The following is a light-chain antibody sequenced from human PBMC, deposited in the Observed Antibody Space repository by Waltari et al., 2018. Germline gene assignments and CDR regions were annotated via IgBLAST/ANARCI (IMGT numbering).Light chain of an antibody. Sequence: DIQMTQSPSSLSASVGDRVTITCQASQDISNYLNWYQQKPEKAPKLLIYDASNLETGVPSRFSGSGYGTDFTFTISSLQPEDIATYYCQQYDNLPPSLTFGGGTKVEIK. CDR3: QQYDNLPPSLT. CDR1: QDISNY. J-gene: IGKJ4*01. CDR2: DAS. V-gene: IGKV1-33*01.